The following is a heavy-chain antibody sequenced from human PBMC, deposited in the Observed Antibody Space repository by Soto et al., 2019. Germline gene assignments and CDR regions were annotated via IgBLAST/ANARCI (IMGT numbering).Heavy chain of an antibody. D-gene: IGHD6-19*01. CDR2: IIPIFGTA. J-gene: IGHJ4*02. Sequence: GASVKVSCKASGGTFSSYAISWVRQAPGQGLEWMGGIIPIFGTANYAQKFQGRVTITVDESTSTAYMELSSLRSEDTAVYYCARDMEEAVAGTSYFDYWGQGTLVTVSS. V-gene: IGHV1-69*13. CDR3: ARDMEEAVAGTSYFDY. CDR1: GGTFSSYA.